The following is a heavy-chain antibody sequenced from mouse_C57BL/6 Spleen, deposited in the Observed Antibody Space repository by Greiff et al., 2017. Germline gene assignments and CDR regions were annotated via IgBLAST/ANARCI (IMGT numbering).Heavy chain of an antibody. CDR2: IDPENGDT. CDR1: GFNIKDDY. Sequence: VQLQQSGAELVRPGASVKLSCTASGFNIKDDYMHWVKQRPEQGLEWIGWIDPENGDTEYASKFQGKATITADTSSNTAYLQLSSLTSEDTAVYYCTRLRDGNYLYYFDYWGQGTTLTVSS. CDR3: TRLRDGNYLYYFDY. J-gene: IGHJ2*01. D-gene: IGHD2-1*01. V-gene: IGHV14-4*01.